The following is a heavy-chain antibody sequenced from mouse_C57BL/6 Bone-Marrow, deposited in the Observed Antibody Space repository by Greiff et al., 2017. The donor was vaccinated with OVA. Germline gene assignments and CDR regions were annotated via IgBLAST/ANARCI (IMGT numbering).Heavy chain of an antibody. Sequence: VQLQQSGAELVKPGASVKMSCKASGYTFTSYWITWVKQRPGQGLEWIGDIYPGSGSTNYNEKFKSKATLTVDKASSTAYMQLSSLTSEDSAVYYCARAWLLHHYAKDKWCQG. D-gene: IGHD2-3*01. CDR1: GYTFTSYW. CDR3: ARAWLLHHYAKDK. J-gene: IGHJ4*01. CDR2: IYPGSGST. V-gene: IGHV1-55*01.